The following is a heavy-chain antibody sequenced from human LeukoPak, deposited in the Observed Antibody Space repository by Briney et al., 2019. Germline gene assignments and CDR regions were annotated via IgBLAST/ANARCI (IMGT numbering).Heavy chain of an antibody. D-gene: IGHD1-1*01. CDR3: ARGRVSSSTWYSTYYYYFYMDV. Sequence: ASETLSLTCTVSGGSISSYYWTWIRQPPGKGLEWIGYVDHTGSTNFNPSLNGRVSISRDTTKNLFSLRLRPVTAADTAVYFCARGRVSSSTWYSTYYYYFYMDVWGKGTTVTVSS. CDR2: VDHTGST. J-gene: IGHJ6*03. CDR1: GGSISSYY. V-gene: IGHV4-59*01.